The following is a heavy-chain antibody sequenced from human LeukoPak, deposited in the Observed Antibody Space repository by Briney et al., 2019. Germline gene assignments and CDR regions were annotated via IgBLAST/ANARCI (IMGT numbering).Heavy chain of an antibody. V-gene: IGHV4-4*07. Sequence: SETLSLTCTVSGGSISTYYWSWIRQPAGKGLEWIGRIHTSGNTDYNPSLKSRVTMSVDTSKNQFSLKLSSVTAADTAVYYCAREGSMTARPFVSINYWGQGTLVTISS. CDR3: AREGSMTARPFVSINY. J-gene: IGHJ4*02. D-gene: IGHD6-6*01. CDR1: GGSISTYY. CDR2: IHTSGNT.